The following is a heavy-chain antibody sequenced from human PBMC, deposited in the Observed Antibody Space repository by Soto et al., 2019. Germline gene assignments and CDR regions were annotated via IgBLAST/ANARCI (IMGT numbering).Heavy chain of an antibody. Sequence: ASVKVSCKASGYTFTGYCMHWVRQAPGQGLEWMGWINPNSGGTNYAQKFQGRVTMTRDTSISTAYMELSRLRSDDTAVYYCARAYYPTYYYDSSGYYPFDPWGQGTLVTVSS. D-gene: IGHD3-22*01. V-gene: IGHV1-2*02. CDR3: ARAYYPTYYYDSSGYYPFDP. CDR2: INPNSGGT. J-gene: IGHJ5*02. CDR1: GYTFTGYC.